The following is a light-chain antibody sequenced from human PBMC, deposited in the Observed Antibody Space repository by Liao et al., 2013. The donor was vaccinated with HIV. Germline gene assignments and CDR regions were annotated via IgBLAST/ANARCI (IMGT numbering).Light chain of an antibody. CDR3: QVWDSDSDHVI. CDR1: NVGTQY. V-gene: IGLV3-1*01. Sequence: SYDMTQPPSVSVSAGQTVSISCSGPNVGTQYIAYISWYQQKSGQSPVVVIYEDSKRPSGIPERFSGSHSGGAATLTISGTQPMDEADYYCQVWDSDSDHVIFGGGTKLTVL. J-gene: IGLJ2*01. CDR2: EDS.